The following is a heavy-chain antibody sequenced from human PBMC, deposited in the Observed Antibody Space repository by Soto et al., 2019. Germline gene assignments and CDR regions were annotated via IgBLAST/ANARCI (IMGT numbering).Heavy chain of an antibody. D-gene: IGHD6-13*01. J-gene: IGHJ6*02. CDR3: ARDRRGRAAGVIYCYGMEV. CDR2: IFDAATT. V-gene: IGHV4-61*01. Sequence: QVQLQESGPGLMKPSGTLSLICSVSGESVGRGTNYWSWVRQAPGRGLEWIGYIFDAATTNYNPSFESRVSISLDAAKNQVSLKLTSVTAADTAIYCCARDRRGRAAGVIYCYGMEVWGQGTSVTVSS. CDR1: GESVGRGTNY.